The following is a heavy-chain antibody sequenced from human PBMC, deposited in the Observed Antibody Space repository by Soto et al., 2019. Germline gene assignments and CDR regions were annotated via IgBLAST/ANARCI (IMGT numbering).Heavy chain of an antibody. Sequence: ASVKVSCKASGFTFTSYGFSWVRQAPGQGLEWMGWISANNGDRHYAQKFQGRVTVTTDTSTSTAYMELRSLGSDDTAVYYCTRKGRAAPVDYWGQGTLVTVSS. V-gene: IGHV1-18*01. J-gene: IGHJ4*02. CDR1: GFTFTSYG. CDR3: TRKGRAAPVDY. CDR2: ISANNGDR. D-gene: IGHD2-15*01.